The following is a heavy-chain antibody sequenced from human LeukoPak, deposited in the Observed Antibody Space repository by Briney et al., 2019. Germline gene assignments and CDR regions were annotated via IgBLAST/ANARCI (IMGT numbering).Heavy chain of an antibody. CDR1: GGSLSSSLYY. CDR2: IYYCGSP. D-gene: IGHD3/OR15-3a*01. CDR3: ARLGLDDYVVY. J-gene: IGHJ4*02. V-gene: IGHV4-39*02. Sequence: SETLSLTCTVSGGSLSSSLYYWGWIRQPPGKGLEWIVSIYYCGSPYDNPSLKSRVPISVHTSKNHFSLKMHSVTAADPAVYYCARLGLDDYVVYWGEGIVDSVPS.